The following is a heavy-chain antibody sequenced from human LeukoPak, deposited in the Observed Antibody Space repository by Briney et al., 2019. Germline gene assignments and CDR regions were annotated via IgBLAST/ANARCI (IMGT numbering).Heavy chain of an antibody. D-gene: IGHD1-26*01. CDR3: ARGWGSTVGATTGEDFDY. Sequence: GGSLRLSCAASGFTLSSYAMHWVRQAPGKGLEWVAVKSCDGSNKYYADSVKGRFTISRDNSKNTLYLQMNSLRAEDTAVYYCARGWGSTVGATTGEDFDYWGQGTLVTVSS. J-gene: IGHJ4*02. CDR1: GFTLSSYA. CDR2: KSCDGSNK. V-gene: IGHV3-30-3*01.